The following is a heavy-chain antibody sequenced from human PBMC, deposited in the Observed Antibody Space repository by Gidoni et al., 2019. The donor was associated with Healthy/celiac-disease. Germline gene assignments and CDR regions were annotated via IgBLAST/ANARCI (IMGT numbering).Heavy chain of an antibody. D-gene: IGHD3-10*01. V-gene: IGHV1-18*01. J-gene: IGHJ4*02. Sequence: QVQLVQSGAEVKKPGASVKVSCKAPGQGLEWMGWISAYNGNTNYAQKLQGGVTMTTDTSTSTAYMELRSLRSDDTAVYYCARGSRTVWFGDDTDYWGQGTLVTVSS. CDR2: ISAYNGNT. CDR3: ARGSRTVWFGDDTDY.